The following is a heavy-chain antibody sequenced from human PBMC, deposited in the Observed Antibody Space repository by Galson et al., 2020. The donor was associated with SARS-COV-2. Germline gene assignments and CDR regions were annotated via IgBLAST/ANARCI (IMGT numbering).Heavy chain of an antibody. CDR3: ARQSTELAYCGGDCYGLDY. V-gene: IGHV5-51*01. J-gene: IGHJ4*02. D-gene: IGHD2-21*02. CDR1: GYSFTSYW. Sequence: GESLKISCKGSGYSFTSYWIGWVRQMPGKGLEWMGIIYPGDSDTRYSPSFQGQVTISADKSISTAYLQWSSLKASDTAMYYCARQSTELAYCGGDCYGLDYWGQGTLVTVSS. CDR2: IYPGDSDT.